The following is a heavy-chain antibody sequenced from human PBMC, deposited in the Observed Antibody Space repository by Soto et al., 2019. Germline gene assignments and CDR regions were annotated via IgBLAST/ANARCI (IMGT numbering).Heavy chain of an antibody. CDR3: ARIDGSGFDAFDI. CDR2: IIPLLGTS. Sequence: QVQLVQAGAEVKKPGSSVQVSCKASGGTFSTYAISWVRQAPGQGLEWMGGIIPLLGTSHYAQKFEDRVTITADESASTAYLDRRSLRSEDTDIYYCARIDGSGFDAFDIWGQGTVVTVSS. D-gene: IGHD3-22*01. J-gene: IGHJ3*02. CDR1: GGTFSTYA. V-gene: IGHV1-69*12.